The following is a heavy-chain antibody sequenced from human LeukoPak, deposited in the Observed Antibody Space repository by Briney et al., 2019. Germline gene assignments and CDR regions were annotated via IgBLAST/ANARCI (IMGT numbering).Heavy chain of an antibody. V-gene: IGHV3-11*01. Sequence: PGGSLRLSCAASGFTFSNYAMSWVRQAPGKGLEWVSYISSSGSTIYYAESVKGRFTISRDNAKNSLYLQMNSLRAEDTAVYYCARGYRWLQLSIRCPFDYWGQGTLVTVSS. CDR2: ISSSGSTI. J-gene: IGHJ4*02. CDR1: GFTFSNYA. D-gene: IGHD5-24*01. CDR3: ARGYRWLQLSIRCPFDY.